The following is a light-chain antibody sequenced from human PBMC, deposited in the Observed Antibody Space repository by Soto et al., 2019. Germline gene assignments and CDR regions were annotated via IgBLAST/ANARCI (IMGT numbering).Light chain of an antibody. CDR3: QQLNSYPLT. CDR2: AAS. J-gene: IGKJ4*01. V-gene: IGKV1-9*01. CDR1: QGISSY. Sequence: DIQLTQSPPFLSASVGDRVTITCRASQGISSYLAWYQQKPGKAPKLLIYAASALQSGVPSRFSGSGSGTEFTLTINSLQPEDFATYYCQQLNSYPLTFGGGTKVEIK.